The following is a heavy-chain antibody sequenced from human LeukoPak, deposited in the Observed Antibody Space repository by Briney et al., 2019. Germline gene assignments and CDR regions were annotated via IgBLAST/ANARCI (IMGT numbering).Heavy chain of an antibody. CDR3: ARNGVGEYQLRLYYMDV. D-gene: IGHD2-2*01. CDR1: GGTFSSYA. V-gene: IGHV1-69*05. Sequence: SVKVSCKASGGTFSSYAISWVRQAPGQGLEWIGGIIPIFGTANYAQKFQGRVTITTDESTSTAYMELSSLRSEDTAVYYCARNGVGEYQLRLYYMDVWGKGTTVTVSS. J-gene: IGHJ6*03. CDR2: IIPIFGTA.